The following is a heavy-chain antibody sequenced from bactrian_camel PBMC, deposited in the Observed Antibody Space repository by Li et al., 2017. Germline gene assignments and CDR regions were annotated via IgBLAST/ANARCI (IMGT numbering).Heavy chain of an antibody. J-gene: IGHJ6*01. CDR1: GFIFSSYA. CDR3: AADLTRGGSCWRQPDFGL. CDR2: TNGAGTIT. V-gene: IGHV3S40*01. D-gene: IGHD6*01. Sequence: DVQLVESGGGLVQPGGSLTLSCVASGFIFSSYAVSWVRQAPGKGLEWVSATNGAGTITYYADSVKGRFTISLNKANNTMTLQMNSLRPEDTAMYYCAADLTRGGSCWRQPDFGLWGQGTQVTVS.